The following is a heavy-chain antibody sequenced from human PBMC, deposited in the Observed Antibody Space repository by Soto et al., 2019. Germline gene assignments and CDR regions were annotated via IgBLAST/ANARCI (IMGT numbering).Heavy chain of an antibody. CDR3: ARVARYCSGGSCYSFDP. CDR1: GYTFTSYD. D-gene: IGHD2-15*01. Sequence: QVQLVQSGAEVKKPGASVKVSCKASGYTFTSYDINWVRQATGQGLEWMGWMNPNSGNTGYAQKFQGRVTMTRNTSIRTAYMELSSLRCEDTAVYYCARVARYCSGGSCYSFDPWGQGTLVTVSS. CDR2: MNPNSGNT. V-gene: IGHV1-8*01. J-gene: IGHJ5*02.